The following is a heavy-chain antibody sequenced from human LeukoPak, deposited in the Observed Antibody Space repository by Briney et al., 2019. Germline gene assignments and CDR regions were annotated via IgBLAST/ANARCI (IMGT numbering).Heavy chain of an antibody. V-gene: IGHV3-49*04. CDR2: IRSKAYGGTT. Sequence: GGSLRLSCTASGFTFGDYAMSWVRQAPGKGLEWVGFIRSKAYGGTTEYAASVKGRFTISRDDSKSIAYLQMNSLKTEDTAVYYCTRVRVLRFLELDYWGQGTLVTVSS. D-gene: IGHD3-3*01. CDR3: TRVRVLRFLELDY. J-gene: IGHJ4*02. CDR1: GFTFGDYA.